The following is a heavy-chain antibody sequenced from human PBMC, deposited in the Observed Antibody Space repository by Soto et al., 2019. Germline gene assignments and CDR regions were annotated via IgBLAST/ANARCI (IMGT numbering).Heavy chain of an antibody. CDR1: GYTFTSYA. V-gene: IGHV1-3*01. CDR3: GSGSYYYYYGMDV. Sequence: QVQLVQSGAEVKKPGASVKVSCKASGYTFTSYAMDWVRQAPGQRLEWMGWINAGNGNTKYSQKFQGRVTITRDTSASTAYMELSSLRSEDTAVYYCGSGSYYYYYGMDVWGQGTTVTVSS. CDR2: INAGNGNT. J-gene: IGHJ6*02. D-gene: IGHD1-26*01.